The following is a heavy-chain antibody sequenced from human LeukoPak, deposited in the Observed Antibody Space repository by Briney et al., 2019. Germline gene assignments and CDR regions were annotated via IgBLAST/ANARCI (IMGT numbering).Heavy chain of an antibody. CDR2: MSSDGRHQ. D-gene: IGHD3-9*01. CDR1: GFTFSGSA. J-gene: IGHJ4*02. CDR3: ARGLISDWFFDY. Sequence: GGSLRLSCAASGFTFSGSAMHWVRQAPGKGLEWVAVMSSDGRHQYYADSLKDRFTISRGNSQNTVYLQMNSLRPEDTAVYYCARGLISDWFFDYWGQGTLVTVSS. V-gene: IGHV3-30*03.